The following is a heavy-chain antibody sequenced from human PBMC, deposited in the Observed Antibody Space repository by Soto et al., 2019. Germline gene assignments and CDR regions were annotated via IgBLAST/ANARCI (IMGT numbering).Heavy chain of an antibody. CDR2: INSDGSST. V-gene: IGHV3-74*01. J-gene: IGHJ6*02. CDR1: GFTFSSYW. D-gene: IGHD1-26*01. CDR3: ARDSEWNLLSGPYYYGMDV. Sequence: EVQLVESGGGLVQPGGSLRLSCAASGFTFSSYWMLWVRQAPGKGLVWVSRINSDGSSTSYADSVKGRFTISRDNAKNKLHLQMNSLGAEDTAVYYCARDSEWNLLSGPYYYGMDVWGQGTTGTGSS.